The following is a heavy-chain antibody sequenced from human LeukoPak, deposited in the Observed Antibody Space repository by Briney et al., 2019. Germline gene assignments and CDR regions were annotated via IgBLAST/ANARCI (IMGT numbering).Heavy chain of an antibody. CDR3: ARGKDSSGYYYFDY. Sequence: SETLSLTCTVSGGSISSGSYYWSWIRQPAGKGLEWIGRIYTSGSTNYNPSLKSRVTISVDTSKNQFSLKLSSVTAADTAVYYCARGKDSSGYYYFDYWGQGTLVTVSS. CDR2: IYTSGST. D-gene: IGHD3-22*01. V-gene: IGHV4-61*02. J-gene: IGHJ4*02. CDR1: GGSISSGSYY.